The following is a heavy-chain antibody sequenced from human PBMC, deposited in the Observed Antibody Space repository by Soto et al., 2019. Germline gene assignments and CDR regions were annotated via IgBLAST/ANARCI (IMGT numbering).Heavy chain of an antibody. CDR3: AKDAYYYGMDV. CDR1: GFTFSSYG. J-gene: IGHJ6*02. CDR2: ISYDGSNK. V-gene: IGHV3-30*18. Sequence: GGSLRLSCAASGFTFSSYGMHWVRQAPGKGLEWVAVISYDGSNKYYAGSVKGRFTISRDNSKNTLYLQMNSLRAEDTAVYYCAKDAYYYGMDVWGQGTTVTVSS.